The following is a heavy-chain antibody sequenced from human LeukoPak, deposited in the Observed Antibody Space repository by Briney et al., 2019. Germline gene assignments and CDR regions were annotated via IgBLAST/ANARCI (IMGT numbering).Heavy chain of an antibody. CDR1: GYTFTSYY. CDR2: INPSGGST. J-gene: IGHJ4*02. CDR3: ARGAVSYDSSGYYPGFDY. D-gene: IGHD3-22*01. V-gene: IGHV1-46*01. Sequence: ASVKVSCKASGYTFTSYYMHWVRQAPGQGLEWMGIINPSGGSTSYAQKFQGRVTMTRDTSTSTGYMELSSLRSEDTAVYYCARGAVSYDSSGYYPGFDYWGQGTLVTVSS.